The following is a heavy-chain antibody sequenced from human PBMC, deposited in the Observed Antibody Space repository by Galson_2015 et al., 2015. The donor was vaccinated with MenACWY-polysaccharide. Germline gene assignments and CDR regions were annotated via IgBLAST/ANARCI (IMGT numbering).Heavy chain of an antibody. J-gene: IGHJ4*02. Sequence: SLRLSCAASGFTFSSYAMSWVRQAPGKGLEWVSAISGSGGSTYYADSVKGRFTISRDNSKNTLYLQMNSLRAEDTAVYYCARVIGSGWPPDDYWGQGTLVTVSS. CDR3: ARVIGSGWPPDDY. CDR2: ISGSGGST. D-gene: IGHD6-19*01. CDR1: GFTFSSYA. V-gene: IGHV3-23*01.